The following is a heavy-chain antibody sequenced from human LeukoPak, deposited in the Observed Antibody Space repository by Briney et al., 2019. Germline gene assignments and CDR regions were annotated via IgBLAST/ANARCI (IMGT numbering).Heavy chain of an antibody. J-gene: IGHJ4*02. D-gene: IGHD4-17*01. CDR2: ISGRGGST. Sequence: PGGSLRLSCAASGFTLSSYAMTWVRQAPGKGLEWVSVISGRGGSTYYADSVKGRFTISRDDSKNTLYLQMNNLRADATAVYYCAKDREWDDYAEYDYGGQGTLVTVSS. CDR3: AKDREWDDYAEYDY. V-gene: IGHV3-23*01. CDR1: GFTLSSYA.